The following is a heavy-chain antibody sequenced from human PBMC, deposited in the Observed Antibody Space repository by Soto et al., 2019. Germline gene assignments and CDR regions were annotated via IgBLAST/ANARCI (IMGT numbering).Heavy chain of an antibody. J-gene: IGHJ4*02. Sequence: QVQLVQSGAEEKKPGASVKVSCKASGYTFTSYAMHWVRQAPGQRLEWMGWINAGNGNTKYSQKFQGRVTITRDTSASTAYMAPSSLRTEDTAVYYCARSIVVVTARDYWCQGTQVTVSS. CDR1: GYTFTSYA. CDR3: ARSIVVVTARDY. CDR2: INAGNGNT. D-gene: IGHD2-21*02. V-gene: IGHV1-3*05.